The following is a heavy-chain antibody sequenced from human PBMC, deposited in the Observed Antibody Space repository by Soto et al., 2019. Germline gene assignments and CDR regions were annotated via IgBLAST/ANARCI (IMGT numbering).Heavy chain of an antibody. V-gene: IGHV4-59*12. Sequence: SETLSLTCTVSGGSITSSYWSWIRRPPGKGLEWIAYIYDTGISGYTPSTSYNPSLKRRVTMSVDTSKNQFSLKLNSATATDTAVYFCARDQGVVVTADNWFDPWGQGILVTVSS. J-gene: IGHJ5*02. CDR2: IYDTGISGYTPST. CDR3: ARDQGVVVTADNWFDP. D-gene: IGHD2-21*02. CDR1: GGSITSSY.